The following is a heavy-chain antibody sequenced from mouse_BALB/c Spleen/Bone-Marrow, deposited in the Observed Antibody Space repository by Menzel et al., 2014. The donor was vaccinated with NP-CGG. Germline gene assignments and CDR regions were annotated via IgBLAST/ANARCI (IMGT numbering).Heavy chain of an antibody. J-gene: IGHJ2*01. D-gene: IGHD1-1*01. CDR2: INTNGDNT. Sequence: EVHLVESGGGLVKLGGSLKLSCAASGFTFSSYYMSWVRQTPEKRLELVAAINTNGDNTYYPDTVKGRFTISRDNAKNTLYLQMSSLKSEDTAFYYCAGSYYGTTFDYWGQGSTLTVSS. CDR3: AGSYYGTTFDY. V-gene: IGHV5-6-2*01. CDR1: GFTFSSYY.